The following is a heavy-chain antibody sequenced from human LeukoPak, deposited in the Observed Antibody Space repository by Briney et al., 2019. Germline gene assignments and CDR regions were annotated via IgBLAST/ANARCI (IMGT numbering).Heavy chain of an antibody. J-gene: IGHJ3*02. CDR2: IYPGDSDT. Sequence: GEALKISCKGSGYSFTSCWIGWVRQMPGKGLGWMGIIYPGDSDTRYSQSFQGQVTISADKSISTAYLQWSSLKASDTAMYYCARSYCSGGSCPGAFDIWGQGTMVTVSS. CDR1: GYSFTSCW. D-gene: IGHD2-15*01. CDR3: ARSYCSGGSCPGAFDI. V-gene: IGHV5-51*01.